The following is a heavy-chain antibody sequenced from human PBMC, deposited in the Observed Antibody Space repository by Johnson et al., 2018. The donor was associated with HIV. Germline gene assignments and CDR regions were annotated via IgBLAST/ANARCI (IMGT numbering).Heavy chain of an antibody. D-gene: IGHD2-2*01. V-gene: IGHV3-30-3*01. CDR2: ISYDGSNK. J-gene: IGHJ3*02. CDR3: AKAWMYMPHDAPDI. Sequence: QVQLVESGGGVVQPGRSLRLSCAASGFTFSSYAMHWVRQAPGKGLEWVAVISYDGSNKYYADSVKGRFTISRDNAKNSLYLQMNSLRDEDTAVYYCAKAWMYMPHDAPDIWGQGTMVTVSS. CDR1: GFTFSSYA.